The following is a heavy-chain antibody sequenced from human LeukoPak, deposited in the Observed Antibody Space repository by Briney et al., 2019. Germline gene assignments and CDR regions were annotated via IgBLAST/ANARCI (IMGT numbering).Heavy chain of an antibody. V-gene: IGHV5-51*01. CDR1: GYTFTSYW. D-gene: IGHD5-18*01. CDR3: ARQKRGYSYGEFDY. J-gene: IGHJ4*02. Sequence: GEPLKISCQGSGYTFTSYWIGWLGKMPGKGLKWMQIIYPGDSDTRYSPSFQGQVTISADKSISTAYLQWSSLKASDTAMYYCARQKRGYSYGEFDYWGQGTLVTVSS. CDR2: IYPGDSDT.